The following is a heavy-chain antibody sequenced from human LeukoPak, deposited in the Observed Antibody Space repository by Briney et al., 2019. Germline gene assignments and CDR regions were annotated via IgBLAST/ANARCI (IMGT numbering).Heavy chain of an antibody. CDR1: GFTFSNAW. D-gene: IGHD2-2*01. V-gene: IGHV3-7*01. CDR3: ARAITSRGRAPVYFDY. J-gene: IGHJ4*02. Sequence: AGGSLRLSCAASGFTFSNAWMSWVRQAPGKGLEWVANIKQDGSEKYYVDSVKGRFTISRDNAKNSLYLQMNSLGAEDTAVYYCARAITSRGRAPVYFDYWGQGTLVTVSS. CDR2: IKQDGSEK.